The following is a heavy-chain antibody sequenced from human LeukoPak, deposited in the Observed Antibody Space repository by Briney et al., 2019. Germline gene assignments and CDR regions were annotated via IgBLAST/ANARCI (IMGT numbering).Heavy chain of an antibody. D-gene: IGHD1-14*01. CDR1: GDSISSARNY. CDR2: VYSSGST. Sequence: SETLSLTCSVSGDSISSARNYWGWIRQSPGKGLEWLASVYSSGSTHSNPSLTSRVSISIDMSKNQFSLKLSSVTAADTAVYYCARLTGQLPDYWGQGTLVTVSS. J-gene: IGHJ4*02. V-gene: IGHV4-39*07. CDR3: ARLTGQLPDY.